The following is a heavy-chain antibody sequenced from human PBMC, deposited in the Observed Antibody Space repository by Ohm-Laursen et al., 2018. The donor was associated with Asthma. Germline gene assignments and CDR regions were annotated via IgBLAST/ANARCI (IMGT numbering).Heavy chain of an antibody. D-gene: IGHD4-11*01. V-gene: IGHV4-59*12. CDR2: IYHSVST. J-gene: IGHJ5*02. CDR3: ARAPTITTIFYS. CDR1: GGSISSYY. Sequence: TLSLTCTVSGGSISSYYWSWIRQPPGKGLEWIGYIYHSVSTYYSPSLKSRVTISGDTSKNQFSLKLSFVTAEDTAVYYCARAPTITTIFYSWGLGTLVTVSS.